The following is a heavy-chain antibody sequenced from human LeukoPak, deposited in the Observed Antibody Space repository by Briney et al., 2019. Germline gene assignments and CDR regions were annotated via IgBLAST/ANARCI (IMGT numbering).Heavy chain of an antibody. Sequence: GGSLRLSCTTSGLTFSTSGFNWVRQAPGKGLKWVASIGPTGFDRYHADSIKGRFTISRDNANNFLYLQMDSLGAEDTAVYYFATETNARHYDYWGQGTLLTVSS. CDR3: ATETNARHYDY. CDR1: GLTFSTSG. V-gene: IGHV3-21*06. D-gene: IGHD1-14*01. CDR2: IGPTGFDR. J-gene: IGHJ4*02.